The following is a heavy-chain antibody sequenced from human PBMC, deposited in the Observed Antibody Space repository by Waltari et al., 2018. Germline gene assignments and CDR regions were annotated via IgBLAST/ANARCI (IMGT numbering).Heavy chain of an antibody. CDR2: IKSRITGGTT. D-gene: IGHD2-8*02. CDR1: GFIFSTAW. CDR3: GDFTAFDY. V-gene: IGHV3-15*01. Sequence: EVQLVESGGGLVEPGGSLRLSCAGSGFIFSTAWMHWARQAPGKGLEWVGLIKSRITGGTTEYGAPVKGRFTISRDDSKDTVYLQMNSLKTEDTGVYYCGDFTAFDYWGQGSLVIVSS. J-gene: IGHJ4*02.